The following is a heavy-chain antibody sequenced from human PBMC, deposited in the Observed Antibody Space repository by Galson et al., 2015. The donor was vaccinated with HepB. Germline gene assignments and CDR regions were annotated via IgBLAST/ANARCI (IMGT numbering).Heavy chain of an antibody. CDR1: GFTFSSYW. V-gene: IGHV3-7*03. CDR2: IKQDGSEK. CDR3: ARADGQWLVAVDY. Sequence: SLRLSCAASGFTFSSYWMSWVRQAPGKGLEWVANIKQDGSEKYYVDSVKGRFTISRDNAKNSLYLQMNSLRAEDTAVYYCARADGQWLVAVDYWGQGTLVTVSS. J-gene: IGHJ4*02. D-gene: IGHD6-19*01.